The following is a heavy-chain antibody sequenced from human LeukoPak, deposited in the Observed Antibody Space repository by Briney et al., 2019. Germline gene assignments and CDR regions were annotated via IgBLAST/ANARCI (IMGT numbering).Heavy chain of an antibody. J-gene: IGHJ4*02. CDR3: ATHYYDSSGYYYGPGEYFDY. CDR1: SGSISTSNYY. CDR2: IFYSGST. D-gene: IGHD3-22*01. Sequence: SETLSLTCTVSSGSISTSNYYWGWVRQPPGKALEWIGNIFYSGSTYYSPSLKSRVTISVDTSKNQFSLKLSSVTAADTAVYYCATHYYDSSGYYYGPGEYFDYWGQGTLVTVSS. V-gene: IGHV4-39*07.